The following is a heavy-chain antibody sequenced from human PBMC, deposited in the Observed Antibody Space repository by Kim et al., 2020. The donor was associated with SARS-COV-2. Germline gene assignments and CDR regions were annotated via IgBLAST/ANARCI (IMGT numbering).Heavy chain of an antibody. J-gene: IGHJ1*01. CDR2: INHSGST. CDR3: ARGRVAVAGLTSWSSEYFQH. CDR1: GGSFSGYY. V-gene: IGHV4-34*01. Sequence: SETLSLTCAVYGGSFSGYYWSWIRQPPGKGLEWIGEINHSGSTNYNPSLKSRVTISVDTSKNQFSLKLSSVTAADTAVYYCARGRVAVAGLTSWSSEYFQHWGQGTLVTVSS. D-gene: IGHD6-19*01.